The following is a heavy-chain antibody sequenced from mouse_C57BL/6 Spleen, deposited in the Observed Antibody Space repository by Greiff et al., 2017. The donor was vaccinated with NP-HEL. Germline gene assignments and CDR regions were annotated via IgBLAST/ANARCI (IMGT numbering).Heavy chain of an antibody. D-gene: IGHD1-1*01. J-gene: IGHJ1*03. Sequence: QVQLQQSGAELVKPGASVKISCKASGYAFSSYWMNWVKQRPGKGLEWIGQIYPGDGDTNYNGKFKGKATLTADKSSSTAYMQLSSLTSEDSAVYFCARDLYYGSSYGYFDVWGTGTTVTVSS. V-gene: IGHV1-80*01. CDR3: ARDLYYGSSYGYFDV. CDR1: GYAFSSYW. CDR2: IYPGDGDT.